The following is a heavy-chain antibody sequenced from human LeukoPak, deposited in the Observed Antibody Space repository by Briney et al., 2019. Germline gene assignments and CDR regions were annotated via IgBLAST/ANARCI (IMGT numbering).Heavy chain of an antibody. J-gene: IGHJ4*02. V-gene: IGHV3-7*01. Sequence: GGSLRLSCGGSGLTFSSYWMNWVRQAPGKGLEWVANIKQDGREKHYADSVEGRFTISRDNAKNSLYLQMSSLRAEDTAVYYCVRSLYGSGSYNKGDAYFDFWGQGTLVTVSS. CDR3: VRSLYGSGSYNKGDAYFDF. CDR1: GLTFSSYW. CDR2: IKQDGREK. D-gene: IGHD3-10*01.